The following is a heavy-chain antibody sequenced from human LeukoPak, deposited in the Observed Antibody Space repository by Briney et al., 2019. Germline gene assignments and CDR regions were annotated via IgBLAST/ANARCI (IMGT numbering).Heavy chain of an antibody. Sequence: GGSVRLSCAASGFTVSSNYMSWVRQAPGKGLEWVSVIYSGGSTYYADSVKGRFTISRDNSKNTLYLQMNSLRAEDTAVYYCARAIGYGDYYFDYWGQGTLVTVSS. CDR1: GFTVSSNY. D-gene: IGHD4-17*01. CDR3: ARAIGYGDYYFDY. J-gene: IGHJ4*02. V-gene: IGHV3-66*01. CDR2: IYSGGST.